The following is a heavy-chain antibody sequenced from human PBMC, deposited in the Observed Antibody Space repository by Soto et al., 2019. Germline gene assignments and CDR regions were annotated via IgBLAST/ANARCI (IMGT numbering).Heavy chain of an antibody. Sequence: QVQLVKSGGGVVQPGRSLRLSCAASGFTFSSYGMHWVRQAPGKGLEWVAVISYDGSNKYYADSVKGRFTISRDNSQSTVYLQMISLTAEDMAVYYGAKVRSTGTSRGGVFAYRGQGTLVTVSS. CDR2: ISYDGSNK. V-gene: IGHV3-30*18. CDR3: AKVRSTGTSRGGVFAY. J-gene: IGHJ4*02. CDR1: GFTFSSYG. D-gene: IGHD4-4*01.